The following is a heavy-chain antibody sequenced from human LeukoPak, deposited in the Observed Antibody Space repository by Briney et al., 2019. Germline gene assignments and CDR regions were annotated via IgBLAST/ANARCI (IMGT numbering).Heavy chain of an antibody. CDR1: GFSFTSYA. V-gene: IGHV3-23*01. CDR2: ISGSGGGT. J-gene: IGHJ4*02. D-gene: IGHD3-10*01. Sequence: GGSLRLSCAPSGFSFTSYAMSWVRQAPGKWLEWRSPISGSGGGTSYAVSVKGWFTISRDTSKNTLYLQMNSLRAEDTAVYYCAKTCYCGSGSFYDVWDYWGQGILVTVSS. CDR3: AKTCYCGSGSFYDVWDY.